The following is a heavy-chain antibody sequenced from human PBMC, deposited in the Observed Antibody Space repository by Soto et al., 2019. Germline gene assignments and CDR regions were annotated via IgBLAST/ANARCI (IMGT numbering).Heavy chain of an antibody. CDR3: VKGMKYSYDYIDV. CDR1: GFIFSDYA. V-gene: IGHV3-23*01. Sequence: EVQLLESGGGFVPPGGSLRLSCAASGFIFSDYAMTWVRQAPGKGLEWVSAISGSGGKPYYADSVKGRFTISRDSSRNMMSLPMIGLRAEDTAIYYCVKGMKYSYDYIDVWGNGTTCTVS. CDR2: ISGSGGKP. J-gene: IGHJ6*03.